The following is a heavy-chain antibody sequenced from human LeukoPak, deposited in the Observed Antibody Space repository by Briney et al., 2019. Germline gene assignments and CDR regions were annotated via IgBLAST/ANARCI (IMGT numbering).Heavy chain of an antibody. Sequence: PGRSLRLSCAASGFTFSSYGMHWVRQAPGKGLEWVAVISYDGSNKYYADSVKGRFTISRDNSKNTLYLQMNSLRAEDTAVYYCAKRSIWLGDLWEDAFDIWGQGTMVTVSS. CDR3: AKRSIWLGDLWEDAFDI. J-gene: IGHJ3*02. D-gene: IGHD3-10*01. CDR1: GFTFSSYG. CDR2: ISYDGSNK. V-gene: IGHV3-30*18.